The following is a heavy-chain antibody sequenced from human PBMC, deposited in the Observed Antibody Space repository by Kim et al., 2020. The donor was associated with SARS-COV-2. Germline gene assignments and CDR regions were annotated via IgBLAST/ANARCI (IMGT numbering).Heavy chain of an antibody. CDR3: ASHPVGNYHDSSGYI. Sequence: SETLSLTCTVSGGSISSYYWNWIRQPPGKGLEWIGYIYYSGSTNYNPSLKSRVTISVDTSKNQFSLKLSSVTAADTAVYYCASHPVGNYHDSSGYIWGQGTMVTVSS. V-gene: IGHV4-59*13. CDR1: GGSISSYY. CDR2: IYYSGST. J-gene: IGHJ3*02. D-gene: IGHD3-22*01.